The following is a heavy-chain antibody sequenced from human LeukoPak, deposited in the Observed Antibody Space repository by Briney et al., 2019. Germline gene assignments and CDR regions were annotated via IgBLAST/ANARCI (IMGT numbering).Heavy chain of an antibody. CDR1: GFTFSSYA. J-gene: IGHJ4*02. V-gene: IGHV3-23*01. Sequence: GGSLRLSCAASGFTFSSYAMSWVRQAPGKELEWVSAISGSGGSTYYADSVKGRFTISRDNSKNTLYLQMNSLRAEDTAVYYCAKVGNYYDSSGYYRHFDYWGQGTLVTVSS. CDR3: AKVGNYYDSSGYYRHFDY. CDR2: ISGSGGST. D-gene: IGHD3-22*01.